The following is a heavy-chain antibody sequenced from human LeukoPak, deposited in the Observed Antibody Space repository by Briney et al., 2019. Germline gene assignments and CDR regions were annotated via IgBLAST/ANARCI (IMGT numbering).Heavy chain of an antibody. CDR2: ISYDGSNK. CDR3: ARDQGRGATTPDY. V-gene: IGHV3-30*01. Sequence: GGSLRLSCAASGFTFSSYAMHWVRQAPGKGLEWVAVISYDGSNKYYADSVKGRFNISRDNSKNTLYLQKDSLRAEGTAVDYCARDQGRGATTPDYWGQGTLVTVSS. D-gene: IGHD1-26*01. J-gene: IGHJ4*02. CDR1: GFTFSSYA.